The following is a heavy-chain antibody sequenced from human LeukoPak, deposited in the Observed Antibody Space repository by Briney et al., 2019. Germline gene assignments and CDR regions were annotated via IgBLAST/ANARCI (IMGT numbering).Heavy chain of an antibody. CDR3: ARGVRGVTLVYFDY. D-gene: IGHD3-10*01. CDR1: GGSISSYY. CDR2: IYYSGST. J-gene: IGHJ4*02. V-gene: IGHV4-59*01. Sequence: SETLSLTCTVSGGSISSYYWSWIRQPPGKGLGWIGYIYYSGSTNYNPSLKSRVTISVDTSKNQFSLKLSSVTAADTAVYYCARGVRGVTLVYFDYWGQGTLVTVSS.